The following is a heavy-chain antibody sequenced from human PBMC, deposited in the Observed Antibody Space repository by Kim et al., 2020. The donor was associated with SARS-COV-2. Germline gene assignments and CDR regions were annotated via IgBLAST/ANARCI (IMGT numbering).Heavy chain of an antibody. V-gene: IGHV3-15*01. Sequence: TTDYAAPVKGRFTISRDDSKHTLYLQMNSLKTEDTAVYYCTTSSSSGDDYWGQGTLVTVSS. J-gene: IGHJ4*02. CDR3: TTSSSSGDDY. D-gene: IGHD6-6*01. CDR2: TT.